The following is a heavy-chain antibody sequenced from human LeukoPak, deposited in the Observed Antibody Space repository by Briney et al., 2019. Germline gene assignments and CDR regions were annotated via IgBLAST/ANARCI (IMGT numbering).Heavy chain of an antibody. Sequence: PSETLSLTCAVYGGSSSGYYWSWIRQPPGKGLEWIGEINHSGSTNYNPSLKSRVTISVDTSKNQFSLKLSSVTAADTAVYYCARRIAVALDYWGQGTLVTVSS. V-gene: IGHV4-34*01. CDR1: GGSSSGYY. J-gene: IGHJ4*02. CDR2: INHSGST. CDR3: ARRIAVALDY. D-gene: IGHD6-19*01.